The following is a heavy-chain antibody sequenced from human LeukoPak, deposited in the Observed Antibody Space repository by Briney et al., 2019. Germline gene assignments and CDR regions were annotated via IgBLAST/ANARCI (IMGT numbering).Heavy chain of an antibody. CDR3: AKTPRGYTYVPDY. V-gene: IGHV3-23*01. CDR2: ISGGGSNT. D-gene: IGHD5-18*01. Sequence: GGSLRLSCAASGFTFSTCAMSWVRQAPGKGLEWVSTISGGGSNTYYADSVKGRFTISRDNSKNALYLQMHSLRADDTAVYFCAKTPRGYTYVPDYWGQGTLVTVSS. CDR1: GFTFSTCA. J-gene: IGHJ4*02.